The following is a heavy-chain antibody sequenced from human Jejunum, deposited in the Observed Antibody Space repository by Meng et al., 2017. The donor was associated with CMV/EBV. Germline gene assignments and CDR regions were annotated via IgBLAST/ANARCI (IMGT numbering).Heavy chain of an antibody. V-gene: IGHV1-2*06. Sequence: SCKTSGYNFCAYHFHGVRQAPGQGLEWMGRVNPNNGGTDYAQKFQGRVTMTRDTSISTVFMELTGLTSDDTAVYYCVSCPSSRWFDPWGQGTLVTVSS. J-gene: IGHJ5*02. CDR3: VSCPSSRWFDP. CDR2: VNPNNGGT. CDR1: GYNFCAYH. D-gene: IGHD2-15*01.